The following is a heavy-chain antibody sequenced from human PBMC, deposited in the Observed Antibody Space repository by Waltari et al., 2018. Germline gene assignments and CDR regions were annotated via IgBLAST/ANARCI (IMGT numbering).Heavy chain of an antibody. CDR2: FDPEDGET. CDR1: GYTRTELS. Sequence: QVQLVQSGAEVKKPGASVKVSCKVSGYTRTELSMHWVRQAPGKGLEWMGGFDPEDGETIYAQKFQGRVTMTEDTSTDTAYMELSSLRSEDTAVYYCATGALGGRNPYSGYDYFDYWGQGTLVTVSS. V-gene: IGHV1-24*01. CDR3: ATGALGGRNPYSGYDYFDY. D-gene: IGHD5-12*01. J-gene: IGHJ4*02.